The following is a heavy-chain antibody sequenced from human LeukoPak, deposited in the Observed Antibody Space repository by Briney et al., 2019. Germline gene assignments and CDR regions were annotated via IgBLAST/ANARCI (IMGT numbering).Heavy chain of an antibody. D-gene: IGHD1-26*01. CDR3: ARSLVGASLLNY. Sequence: ASVKVSFKASGYTFTGYYMHRVRQAPGQGLEWMGWINPNSGGTNYAQKFQGRVTMTRDTSISTAYMELSRLRSDDTAVYYCARSLVGASLLNYWGQGTLVTVSS. V-gene: IGHV1-2*02. CDR2: INPNSGGT. CDR1: GYTFTGYY. J-gene: IGHJ4*02.